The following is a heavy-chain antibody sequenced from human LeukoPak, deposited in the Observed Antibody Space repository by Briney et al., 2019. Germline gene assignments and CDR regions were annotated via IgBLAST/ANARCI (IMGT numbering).Heavy chain of an antibody. D-gene: IGHD3-22*01. CDR3: AREGTVTMIVVVTPFDY. J-gene: IGHJ4*02. V-gene: IGHV4-38-2*02. Sequence: SETLSLTCTVSGYSISSGYYWGWIRQPPGKGLEWIGSIYHSGSTYYNPSLKSRVTISVDTSKNQFSLKLSSVTAADTAVYYCAREGTVTMIVVVTPFDYWGQGTLVTVSS. CDR2: IYHSGST. CDR1: GYSISSGYY.